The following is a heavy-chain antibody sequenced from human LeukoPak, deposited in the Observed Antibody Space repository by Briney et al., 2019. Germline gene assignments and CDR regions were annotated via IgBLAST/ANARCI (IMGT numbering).Heavy chain of an antibody. CDR1: GYTFTNYD. CDR2: INPNSGGT. D-gene: IGHD4-17*01. V-gene: IGHV1-2*02. Sequence: ASVKVSCKASGYTFTNYDISWVRQAPGQGLEWMGWINPNSGGTNYAQKFQGRVTMTRDTSISTAYMELSRLKSDDTAVYYCARDETTVTMNYFDPWGQGTLVTVSS. CDR3: ARDETTVTMNYFDP. J-gene: IGHJ5*02.